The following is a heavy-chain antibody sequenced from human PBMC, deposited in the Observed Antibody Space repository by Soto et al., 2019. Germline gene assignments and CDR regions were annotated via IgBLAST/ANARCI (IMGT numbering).Heavy chain of an antibody. CDR3: ARAAIHGSSWYFWFDP. J-gene: IGHJ5*02. CDR1: GVTFSSHA. Sequence: SVKVSCKTSGVTFSSHAINWVRQAPGQGLEWMGGIIPMFGTTNYAQKFKGRVTISADESTSTAYMELSSLRSEDAAVYYCARAAIHGSSWYFWFDPWGQGTLVTVS. V-gene: IGHV1-69*13. D-gene: IGHD6-13*01. CDR2: IIPMFGTT.